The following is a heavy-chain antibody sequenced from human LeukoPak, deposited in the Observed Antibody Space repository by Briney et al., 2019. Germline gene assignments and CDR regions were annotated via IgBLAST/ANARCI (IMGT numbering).Heavy chain of an antibody. V-gene: IGHV1-2*02. D-gene: IGHD3-3*01. CDR2: INPNSGGT. J-gene: IGHJ4*02. CDR3: ARDSYYDFWSGYYIPGDD. Sequence: ASVKVSCKASGYTFTDYYIHWVRQAPGQGLEWMGWINPNSGGTKYAQKFQGRVTMTRDTSITTAYMELTRLTSDDTAVYYCARDSYYDFWSGYYIPGDDWGQGTLVTVSS. CDR1: GYTFTDYY.